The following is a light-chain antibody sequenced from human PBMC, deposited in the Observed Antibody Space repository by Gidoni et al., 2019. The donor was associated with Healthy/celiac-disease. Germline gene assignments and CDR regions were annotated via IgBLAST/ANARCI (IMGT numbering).Light chain of an antibody. CDR3: PQRSNWPPIFT. CDR2: DAS. CDR1: QSVSSY. J-gene: IGKJ3*01. Sequence: EIVLTQSPATLSLSPGERATLSCRASQSVSSYLAWYQQKPGQAPRLLIYDASNRATGIPARFSGSGSGTDFTLTIRRLAPEDFAVYYCPQRSNWPPIFTFGPGTKVDIK. V-gene: IGKV3-11*01.